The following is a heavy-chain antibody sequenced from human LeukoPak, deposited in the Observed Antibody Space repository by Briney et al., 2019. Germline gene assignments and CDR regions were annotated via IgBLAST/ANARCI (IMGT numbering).Heavy chain of an antibody. CDR1: GFTFSSYA. J-gene: IGHJ6*02. CDR2: ISGSGGST. V-gene: IGHV3-23*01. Sequence: GGSLRLSCAASGFTFSSYAMIWVRQAPGKGLEWVSAISGSGGSTYYADSVKGRFTISRDNSKNTLYLQMNSLRAEDTAVYYCANGMAYGSGSYRYYYGMDVWGQGTTVTVSS. CDR3: ANGMAYGSGSYRYYYGMDV. D-gene: IGHD3-10*01.